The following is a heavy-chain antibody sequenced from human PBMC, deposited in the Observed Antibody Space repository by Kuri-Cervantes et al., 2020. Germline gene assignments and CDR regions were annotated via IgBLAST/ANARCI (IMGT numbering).Heavy chain of an antibody. Sequence: SETLSLTCTVSGGSISSYYWGWIRQPPGKGLEWIGSIYHSGSTYYNSSLKRRVTISEDTSRNQFSLKLSSVTAADTAVYYCATGSSTSCPTRYWGQGTLVTVSS. J-gene: IGHJ4*02. CDR2: IYHSGST. D-gene: IGHD2-2*01. V-gene: IGHV4-38-2*02. CDR1: GGSISSYY. CDR3: ATGSSTSCPTRY.